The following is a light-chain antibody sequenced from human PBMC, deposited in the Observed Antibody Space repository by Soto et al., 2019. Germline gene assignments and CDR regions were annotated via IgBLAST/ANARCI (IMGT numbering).Light chain of an antibody. CDR3: QQYGSSPRPWT. J-gene: IGKJ1*01. CDR2: GAS. CDR1: QSVSSSS. V-gene: IGKV3-20*01. Sequence: DIVFTQSPGNLSLSPGERATLSCRASQSVSSSSLAWYQQKPGQAPRLLIYGASSRATGIPDRFSGSGSGTDFTLTISRLEPEAFAVYYCQQYGSSPRPWTFGQGTKVDIK.